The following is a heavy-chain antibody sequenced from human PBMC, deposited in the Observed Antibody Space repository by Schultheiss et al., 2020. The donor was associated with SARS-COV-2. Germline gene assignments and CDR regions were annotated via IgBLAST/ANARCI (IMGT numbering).Heavy chain of an antibody. CDR3: AKDLRRITIFSGSYYGMDV. CDR2: INSDGSAS. D-gene: IGHD3-9*01. J-gene: IGHJ6*02. V-gene: IGHV3-74*01. Sequence: GESLKISCAASGFTFRNYWMHWVRQIPGKWLVWVSRINSDGSASSYADSVQGRFTVSRDNAGNTLYLQMNSLRAEDTAVYYCAKDLRRITIFSGSYYGMDVWGQGTTVTVSS. CDR1: GFTFRNYW.